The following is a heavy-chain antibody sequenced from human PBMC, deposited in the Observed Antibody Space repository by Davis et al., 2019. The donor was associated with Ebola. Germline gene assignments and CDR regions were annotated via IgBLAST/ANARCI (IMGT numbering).Heavy chain of an antibody. J-gene: IGHJ4*02. CDR1: GGSISSYY. Sequence: PSETLSLTCTVSGGSISSYYWSWIRQPPGKGLEWIGYIYYSGSTNYNPSLKSRVTISVDTSKNQFSLKLSSVTAADTAVYYCARGRYNWNYGGFDYWGQGTLVTVSS. CDR3: ARGRYNWNYGGFDY. CDR2: IYYSGST. V-gene: IGHV4-59*01. D-gene: IGHD1-7*01.